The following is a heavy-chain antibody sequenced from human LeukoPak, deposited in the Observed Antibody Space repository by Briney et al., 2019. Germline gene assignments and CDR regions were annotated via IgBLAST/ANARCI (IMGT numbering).Heavy chain of an antibody. Sequence: SETLSLTCTVSGGSISSYYWSWIRQPPGKGLEWIGYISYSGSTNINPSLKSRVTISVDTSKNQFSLKLSSVTAADTAVYYCARGGTAGTNLNWFDPWGQGTLVTVSS. D-gene: IGHD1-1*01. J-gene: IGHJ5*02. CDR1: GGSISSYY. V-gene: IGHV4-59*01. CDR2: ISYSGST. CDR3: ARGGTAGTNLNWFDP.